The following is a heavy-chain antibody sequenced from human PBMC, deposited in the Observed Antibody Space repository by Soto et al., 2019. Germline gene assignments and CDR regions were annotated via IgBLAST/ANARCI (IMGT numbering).Heavy chain of an antibody. CDR2: ISYDGSNK. CDR3: AKDPTLGYCSSTSCYTRDYYYGMDV. CDR1: GFTFSSYG. Sequence: QVQLVESGGGVVQPGRSLRLSCAASGFTFSSYGMHWVRQAPGKGLEWVAVISYDGSNKYYADSVKGRFTISRDNSKNTLYLQMNSLRAEDTAVYYCAKDPTLGYCSSTSCYTRDYYYGMDVWGQGTTVTVSS. J-gene: IGHJ6*02. V-gene: IGHV3-30*18. D-gene: IGHD2-2*01.